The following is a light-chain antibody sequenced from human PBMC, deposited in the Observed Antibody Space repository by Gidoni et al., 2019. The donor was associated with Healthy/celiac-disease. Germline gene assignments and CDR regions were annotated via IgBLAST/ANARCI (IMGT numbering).Light chain of an antibody. Sequence: DIQMTQSPSTLSASVRDRVTITCRASQSISSWLGWYQQKPGKAPKLLIYDASSLESGVPSRFSGSGSGTEFTLTISSLQPDDFATYYCQQYNSYPYTFGQGTKLEIK. J-gene: IGKJ2*01. CDR2: DAS. CDR3: QQYNSYPYT. CDR1: QSISSW. V-gene: IGKV1-5*01.